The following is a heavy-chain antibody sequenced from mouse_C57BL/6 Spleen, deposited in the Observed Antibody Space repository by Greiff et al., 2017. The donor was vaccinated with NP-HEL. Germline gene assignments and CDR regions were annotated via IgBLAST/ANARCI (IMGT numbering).Heavy chain of an antibody. CDR3: ARKRDGYYVTMDY. J-gene: IGHJ4*01. Sequence: DVKLVESGPGMMKPSQSLSLTCTVTGYSITSGYDWHWIRHLPGNQLEWMSYISYSGSTNYNPSLKSRITITHDTSKNHFFLKLNSVTTVETATYSCARKRDGYYVTMDYWGQGTSVTVSS. V-gene: IGHV3-1*01. CDR1: GYSITSGYD. CDR2: ISYSGST. D-gene: IGHD2-3*01.